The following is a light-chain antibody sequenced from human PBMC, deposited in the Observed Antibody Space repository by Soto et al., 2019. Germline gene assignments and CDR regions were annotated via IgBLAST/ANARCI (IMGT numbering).Light chain of an antibody. CDR3: QQRSNWPPWT. J-gene: IGKJ1*01. Sequence: EIAMTQSPATLSLAPGERVTLSCRASESVSTNLAWYQQKAGQAPRLLIYGASTRATGIPARFSGSGSGTEFTLTISGLQSEDFAVYYCQQRSNWPPWTFGQGTKVDIK. CDR1: ESVSTN. CDR2: GAS. V-gene: IGKV3-15*01.